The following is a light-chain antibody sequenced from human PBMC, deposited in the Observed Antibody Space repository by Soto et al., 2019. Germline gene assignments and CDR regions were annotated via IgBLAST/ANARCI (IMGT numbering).Light chain of an antibody. J-gene: IGKJ1*01. CDR2: GAS. Sequence: DIQMTQSPTSLSASVGDRVTISCRASQGIGSYLAWYQQKPGKAPRLLISGASSVQSGVPPRFSGNGYATHFILTISSLRLEDIATYYCQQTASAPPWTFGQGTKVEIK. CDR1: QGIGSY. V-gene: IGKV1-39*01. CDR3: QQTASAPPWT.